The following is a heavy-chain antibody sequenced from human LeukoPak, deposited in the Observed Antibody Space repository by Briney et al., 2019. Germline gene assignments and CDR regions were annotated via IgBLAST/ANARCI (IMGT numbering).Heavy chain of an antibody. Sequence: ASVKVSCKASGYIFTNYAINWVRQAPGQRLEWMGWINAGNGDRRYSQKFQDSVTITRDTSANTAYMELSSLRSEDTAVYFCARGRWTAHEASCYLDSWGQGALVTVSS. CDR1: GYIFTNYA. J-gene: IGHJ4*02. D-gene: IGHD4-23*01. CDR2: INAGNGDR. V-gene: IGHV1-3*01. CDR3: ARGRWTAHEASCYLDS.